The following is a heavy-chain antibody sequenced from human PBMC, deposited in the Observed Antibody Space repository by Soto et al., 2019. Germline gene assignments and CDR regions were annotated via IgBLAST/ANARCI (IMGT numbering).Heavy chain of an antibody. D-gene: IGHD3-10*01. CDR1: GGSVRGGSYY. CDR3: ARNSPPYFYGSGPRDV. Sequence: PSVTLSLTKSFVGGSVRGGSYYWSWKRQPPGKGLEWIGYIYYSGSTNYNPTLKSRVTISVDTSKNQYSLKLSPLIATDTAVYYCARNSPPYFYGSGPRDVWGQGTTVTVSS. J-gene: IGHJ6*02. V-gene: IGHV4-61*01. CDR2: IYYSGST.